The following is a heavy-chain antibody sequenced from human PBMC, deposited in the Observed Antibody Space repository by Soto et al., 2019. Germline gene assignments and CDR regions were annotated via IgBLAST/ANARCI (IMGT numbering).Heavy chain of an antibody. V-gene: IGHV3-23*01. CDR3: AKRGRYYYGSGSYSEYFQH. Sequence: GGSLRLSCAAYGFTFSSYAMSWVRQATGKGLEWVSATSGSGGSTYYADSVKGRFTISRDNSKNTLYLQINSLRAEDTAVYYCAKRGRYYYGSGSYSEYFQHWGQGTLVTVSS. CDR2: TSGSGGST. J-gene: IGHJ1*01. CDR1: GFTFSSYA. D-gene: IGHD3-10*01.